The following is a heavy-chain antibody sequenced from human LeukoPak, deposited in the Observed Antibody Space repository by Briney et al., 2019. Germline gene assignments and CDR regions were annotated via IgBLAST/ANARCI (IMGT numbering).Heavy chain of an antibody. CDR1: GGTFSSYA. CDR2: IIPIFGTP. V-gene: IGHV1-69*13. D-gene: IGHD1-1*01. Sequence: ASVKVTCKASGGTFSSYAISWVRQAPGQGLAWMGGIIPIFGTPNYAQKFQGRVTITSDESTSTAYMELSSLGSEDRAVYYCARENEVLPRTHYFDYWGQGTLVTVSS. CDR3: ARENEVLPRTHYFDY. J-gene: IGHJ4*02.